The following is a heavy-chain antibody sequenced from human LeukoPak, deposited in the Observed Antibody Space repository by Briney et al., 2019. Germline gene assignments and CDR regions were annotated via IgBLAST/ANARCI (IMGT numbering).Heavy chain of an antibody. CDR1: GGSISSGGYY. D-gene: IGHD4-17*01. CDR3: AREDGDYLDY. J-gene: IGHJ4*02. CDR2: IYHSGST. V-gene: IGHV4-30-2*01. Sequence: SETLSLTCTVSGGSISSGGYYWSWIRQPPGKGLEWIGYIYHSGSTYYNPSLKSRVTISVDRSKNQFSLKLSSVTAADTAVYYCAREDGDYLDYWGQGTLVTVSS.